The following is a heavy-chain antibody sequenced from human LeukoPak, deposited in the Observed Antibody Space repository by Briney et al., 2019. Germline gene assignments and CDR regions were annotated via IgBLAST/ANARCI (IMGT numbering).Heavy chain of an antibody. Sequence: PGGSLRLSCAASGFTFSSYAMSWGRQAPGKGLEWVSAISGSGGSTYYADSVKGRFTISRDNSKNTLYLQMNSLRAEDTAVYYCAKDSLWFREEVDAFDIWGQGTMVTVSS. CDR3: AKDSLWFREEVDAFDI. CDR1: GFTFSSYA. V-gene: IGHV3-23*01. D-gene: IGHD3-10*01. CDR2: ISGSGGST. J-gene: IGHJ3*02.